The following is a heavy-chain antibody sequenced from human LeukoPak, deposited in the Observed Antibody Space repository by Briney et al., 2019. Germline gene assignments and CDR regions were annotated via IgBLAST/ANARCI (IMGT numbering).Heavy chain of an antibody. Sequence: GGSLRLSCAASEFTFSSYWMSWVRQAPGKGLEWVANIKQDGSEKYYVDSVKGRFTISRDNAKNSLYLQMNSLRAEDTAVYYCARDHYHYVWGSYRQLGNDYWGQGTLVTVSS. V-gene: IGHV3-7*01. CDR1: EFTFSSYW. CDR2: IKQDGSEK. D-gene: IGHD3-16*02. CDR3: ARDHYHYVWGSYRQLGNDY. J-gene: IGHJ4*02.